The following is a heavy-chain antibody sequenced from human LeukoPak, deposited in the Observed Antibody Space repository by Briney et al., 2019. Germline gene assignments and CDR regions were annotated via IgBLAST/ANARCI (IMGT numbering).Heavy chain of an antibody. CDR2: MSYDGSHQ. D-gene: IGHD2/OR15-2a*01. J-gene: IGHJ5*02. V-gene: IGHV3-30*01. Sequence: GGSLRLSCAASGFTFSNYAMHWVRQAPGKGLEWVALMSYDGSHQYYADSVKGRFTISRDNSNNTVFLQMNSLRTEDTAVYYCARQHVGYFRSWGQGTLVTVSS. CDR3: ARQHVGYFRS. CDR1: GFTFSNYA.